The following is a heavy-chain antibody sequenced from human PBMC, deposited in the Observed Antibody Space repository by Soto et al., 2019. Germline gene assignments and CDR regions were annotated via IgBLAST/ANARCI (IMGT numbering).Heavy chain of an antibody. D-gene: IGHD4-17*01. CDR2: IYYSGST. Sequence: SETLSLTCTVSGGSVNTGSSYWSWIRQPPGKGLEWIGYIYYSGSTNYNPSLKSRVTISVDTSKNQFSLKLRSATAADTAVYYCANYPTTVTSDYWGQGTLVTVSS. CDR3: ANYPTTVTSDY. J-gene: IGHJ4*02. CDR1: GGSVNTGSSY. V-gene: IGHV4-61*01.